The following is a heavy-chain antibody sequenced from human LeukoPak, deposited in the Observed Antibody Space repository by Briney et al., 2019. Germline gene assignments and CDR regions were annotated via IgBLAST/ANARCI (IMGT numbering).Heavy chain of an antibody. D-gene: IGHD3-22*01. CDR3: ARPNITPYYDSRGYDAFDV. CDR2: IYPDDSDT. CDR1: GYRFNAYW. J-gene: IGHJ3*01. Sequence: ESLKISCKGSGYRFNAYWIAWVRQMPGKGLEWMGIIYPDDSDTRYSPSFQGQVTISADKSVRTAYLQWSSLKASDTAMYYCARPNITPYYDSRGYDAFDVWGQGTMVTVSS. V-gene: IGHV5-51*01.